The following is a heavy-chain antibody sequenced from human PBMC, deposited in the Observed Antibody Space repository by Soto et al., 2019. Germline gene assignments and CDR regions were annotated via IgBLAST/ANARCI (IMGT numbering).Heavy chain of an antibody. Sequence: PSETLSLTCSVSGDSISRDGNYWSWIRQHPGKGLEWIGYIYYSGSAYYNPSLASRVSLSLDTSNNQFSLRLNSVTAADTAVYYCSRGPYTSSSSFSDYWGQGTLVTVSS. CDR3: SRGPYTSSSSFSDY. J-gene: IGHJ4*02. V-gene: IGHV4-31*03. D-gene: IGHD6-6*01. CDR1: GDSISRDGNY. CDR2: IYYSGSA.